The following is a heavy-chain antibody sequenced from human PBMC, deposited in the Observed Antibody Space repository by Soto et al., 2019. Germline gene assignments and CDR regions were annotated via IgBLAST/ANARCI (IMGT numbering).Heavy chain of an antibody. Sequence: QLQLQESGPGLVKPSETLPLTCTVSGGSISSSSYYWGWIRQPPGKGLEWIGSIYYSGSTYYIPSLKSRVTISVDTSKSQFSLKLSSVTAADTAVYYCARPVGPLRYNYYIDVWGKGPTVTVSS. CDR2: IYYSGST. CDR1: GGSISSSSYY. CDR3: ARPVGPLRYNYYIDV. J-gene: IGHJ6*03. V-gene: IGHV4-39*01. D-gene: IGHD3-16*01.